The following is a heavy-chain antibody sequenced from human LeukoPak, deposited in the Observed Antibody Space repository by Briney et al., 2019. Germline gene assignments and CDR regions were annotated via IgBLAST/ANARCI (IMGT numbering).Heavy chain of an antibody. D-gene: IGHD2-15*01. CDR3: ARSCSACGFDY. J-gene: IGHJ4*02. Sequence: SDTLSLTCTVSSGSINRSSYYWGWIRQPPAKGLGRIVRSYYSESTYYNPALKSRVTISVVTSNNKSSLKLSYIGAADGAVCYWARSCSACGFDYWGQGTLVTVSS. CDR2: SYYSEST. CDR1: SGSINRSSYY. V-gene: IGHV4-39*07.